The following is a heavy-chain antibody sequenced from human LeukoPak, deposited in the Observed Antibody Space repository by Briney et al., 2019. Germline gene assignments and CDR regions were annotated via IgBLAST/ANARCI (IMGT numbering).Heavy chain of an antibody. CDR2: INGDGSLS. Sequence: GGSLRLSCAASGFTFSPYWMHWVRQAPGKGLVWVSCINGDGSLSNYADSVKGRFTISRGNARNTVYLHMSSLRDEDTAVYYCARDVYGERYRGQGTLVTVSS. CDR3: ARDVYGERY. D-gene: IGHD4-17*01. CDR1: GFTFSPYW. V-gene: IGHV3-74*01. J-gene: IGHJ4*02.